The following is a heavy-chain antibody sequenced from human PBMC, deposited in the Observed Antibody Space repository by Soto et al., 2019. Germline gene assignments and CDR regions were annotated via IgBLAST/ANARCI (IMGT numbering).Heavy chain of an antibody. CDR2: IYYSGST. D-gene: IGHD2-21*01. Sequence: QVQLQESGPGLVKPSETLSLTCTVSGGSISSYYWSWIRQPPGKGLEWIGYIYYSGSTNYNPSLNSRVTIAVDTSKNQFSLKLSSVTAADTAVYYCTRGTLIEVFDYWGQGTLVTVSS. V-gene: IGHV4-59*08. CDR1: GGSISSYY. CDR3: TRGTLIEVFDY. J-gene: IGHJ4*02.